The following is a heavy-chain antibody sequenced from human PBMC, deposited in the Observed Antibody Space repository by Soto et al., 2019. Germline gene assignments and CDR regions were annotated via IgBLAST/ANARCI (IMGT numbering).Heavy chain of an antibody. CDR2: INHSGST. V-gene: IGHV4-34*01. CDR3: ARDKITGLFDY. D-gene: IGHD2-8*02. CDR1: GGSFSGYY. Sequence: QVQLQQWGAGLLKPSETLSLTCAVYGGSFSGYYWTWIRQPPGTGLVWIGEINHSGSTNYNPSLKIRVTISVDTSKNQFSLKLTSVTAAYTAVYYCARDKITGLFDYWGQGTLVTVSS. J-gene: IGHJ4*02.